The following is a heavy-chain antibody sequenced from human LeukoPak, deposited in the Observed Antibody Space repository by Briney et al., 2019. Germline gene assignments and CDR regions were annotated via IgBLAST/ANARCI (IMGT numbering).Heavy chain of an antibody. D-gene: IGHD2-2*01. CDR1: GYTFTRFG. CDR2: ISAYNGNT. V-gene: IGHV1-18*01. Sequence: ASVKVCCKASGYTFTRFGISWVREAPGHRLKCMGWISAYNGNTNYAQKLQGRVTMTTDTSTSTAYMELRSLRSDDTAVYYCARDRDIVVVPAAAFDYWGQGTLVTVSS. J-gene: IGHJ4*02. CDR3: ARDRDIVVVPAAAFDY.